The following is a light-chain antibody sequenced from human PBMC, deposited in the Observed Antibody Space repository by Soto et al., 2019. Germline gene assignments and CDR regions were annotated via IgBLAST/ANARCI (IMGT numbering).Light chain of an antibody. J-gene: IGKJ1*01. V-gene: IGKV3-15*01. CDR3: QQYNNWSPWT. CDR1: QSVSSN. Sequence: EIVMTQSPATLSVSPGERATLSCRASQSVSSNLAWYQQKPGQAPRLLIYDASTRAPGIPARFSGSGSGTEFTLTISSLQSEDFAVYYCQQYNNWSPWTFGQGTKVEIK. CDR2: DAS.